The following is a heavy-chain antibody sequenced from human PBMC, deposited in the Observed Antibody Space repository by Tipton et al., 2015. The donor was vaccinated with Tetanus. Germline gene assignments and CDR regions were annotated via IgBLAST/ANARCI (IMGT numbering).Heavy chain of an antibody. CDR1: GGSARSGDYQ. D-gene: IGHD3-3*01. CDR2: ISYSGST. CDR3: ARANYNFPKKGPFDS. Sequence: LRLSCTVSGGSARSGDYQWNWIRQPPGKGLEWLAYISYSGSTNSNYALKSRITISRDTSKNQISLKLTSVTAADTAVYYCARANYNFPKKGPFDSWGQGTLVIVSS. V-gene: IGHV4-61*08. J-gene: IGHJ4*02.